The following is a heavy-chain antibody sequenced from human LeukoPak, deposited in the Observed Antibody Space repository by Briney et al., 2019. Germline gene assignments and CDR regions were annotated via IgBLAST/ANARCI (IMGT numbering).Heavy chain of an antibody. V-gene: IGHV4-34*01. CDR1: GGSFSGYY. J-gene: IGHJ4*02. CDR2: INHRGST. Sequence: SETLSLTCAVYGGSFSGYYWSWIRQPPGKGLEWIGEINHRGSTNYNPSLKSRVTISVDTSKNQFSLKLSSVTAADTAVYYCARGRLTGTRFDYWGQGTLVTVSS. D-gene: IGHD1-1*01. CDR3: ARGRLTGTRFDY.